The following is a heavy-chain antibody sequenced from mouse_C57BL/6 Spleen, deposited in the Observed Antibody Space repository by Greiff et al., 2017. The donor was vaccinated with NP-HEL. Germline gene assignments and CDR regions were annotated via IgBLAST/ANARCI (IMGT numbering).Heavy chain of an antibody. Sequence: EVHLVESGGDLVKPGGSLKLSCAASGFTFSSYGMSWVRQTPDKRLEWVATISSGGSYTYYPDSVKGRFTISRDNAKNTLYLQMSSLKSEDTAMYYCARQMDGYYYFDYWGQGTTLTVSS. V-gene: IGHV5-6*01. J-gene: IGHJ2*01. CDR2: ISSGGSYT. CDR3: ARQMDGYYYFDY. CDR1: GFTFSSYG. D-gene: IGHD2-3*01.